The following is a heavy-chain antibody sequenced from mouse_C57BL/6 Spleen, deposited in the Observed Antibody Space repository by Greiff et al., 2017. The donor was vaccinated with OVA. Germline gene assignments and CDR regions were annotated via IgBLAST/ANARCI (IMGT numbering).Heavy chain of an antibody. CDR2: IDPETGGT. V-gene: IGHV1-15*01. Sequence: VQLQQSGAELVRPGASVTLSCKASGYTFTDYEMHWVKQTPVHGLEWIGAIDPETGGTAYNQKFKGKAILTADKSSITAYMELRSLTSEDSAVYYCTRLGGSGPYWGQGTTLTVSS. J-gene: IGHJ2*01. CDR1: GYTFTDYE. CDR3: TRLGGSGPY. D-gene: IGHD3-2*02.